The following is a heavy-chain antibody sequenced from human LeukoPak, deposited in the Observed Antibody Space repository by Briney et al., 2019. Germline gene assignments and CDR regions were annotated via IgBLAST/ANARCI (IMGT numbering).Heavy chain of an antibody. D-gene: IGHD1-26*01. CDR1: GYTFTNYG. CDR2: IIVYNGNT. Sequence: ASVKLSCKASGYTFTNYGVSWVRQAPGQGLEWMGWIIVYNGNTNHAQKLQGRVTMTTDTSTSTAYLELRSLRSDDTAVYYCARVIVGATSGDYWGQGTLVTVSS. J-gene: IGHJ4*02. CDR3: ARVIVGATSGDY. V-gene: IGHV1-18*01.